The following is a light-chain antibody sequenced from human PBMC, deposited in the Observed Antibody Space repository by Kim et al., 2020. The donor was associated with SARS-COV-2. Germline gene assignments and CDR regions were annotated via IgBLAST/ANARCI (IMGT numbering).Light chain of an antibody. V-gene: IGLV2-8*01. CDR1: SSDVGGYNY. J-gene: IGLJ2*01. CDR3: SSYAGSNNLV. Sequence: GQAVPLSRTRTSSDVGGYNYVSWYPQHPGKAPKLMIYEVTKRPSGVPDRFSGTKSGNTASLTVSGLQAEDEADYYCSSYAGSNNLVFGGGTQLTVL. CDR2: EVT.